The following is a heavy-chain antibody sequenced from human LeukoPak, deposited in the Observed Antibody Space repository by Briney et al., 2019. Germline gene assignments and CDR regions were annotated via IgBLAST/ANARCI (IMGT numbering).Heavy chain of an antibody. CDR1: GFTFSSYS. Sequence: PGGSLRLSCAASGFTFSSYSMNWVRQAPGKGLEWVSSISSSSSYIYYADSVKGRFTISRDNAKNSLYLQMNSLRAEDTAVYYCAREQTYYYDSSGYYSVWSFDYWGQGTLVTVSS. CDR2: ISSSSSYI. D-gene: IGHD3-22*01. V-gene: IGHV3-21*01. J-gene: IGHJ4*02. CDR3: AREQTYYYDSSGYYSVWSFDY.